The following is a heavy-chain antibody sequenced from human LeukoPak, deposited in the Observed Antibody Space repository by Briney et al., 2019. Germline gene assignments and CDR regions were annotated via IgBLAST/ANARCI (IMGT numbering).Heavy chain of an antibody. V-gene: IGHV4-59*08. J-gene: IGHJ4*02. CDR1: GGSISSYY. CDR3: ARHRKQEQQQRAPFDY. D-gene: IGHD6-13*01. Sequence: SETLSLTCTVSGGSISSYYWSWIRQPPGKGLEWIGYIYYSGSTNYNPSLKSRVTISVDTSKNQFSLKLSSVTAADTAVYYCARHRKQEQQQRAPFDYWGQGTLVTVSS. CDR2: IYYSGST.